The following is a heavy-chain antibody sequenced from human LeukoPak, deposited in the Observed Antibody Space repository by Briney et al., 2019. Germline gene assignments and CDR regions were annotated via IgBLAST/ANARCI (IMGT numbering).Heavy chain of an antibody. CDR2: ISDDGDST. J-gene: IGHJ4*02. Sequence: GGSLRLSCAASGFTFSSYAMSWVRQAPGKGLEWVSTISDDGDSTYYADSVKGRFTISRDNSKNTLCLQMSSLRADDTAVYYCAKQVGNSGYYPLDYWGQGTLVTVSS. D-gene: IGHD3-22*01. V-gene: IGHV3-23*01. CDR1: GFTFSSYA. CDR3: AKQVGNSGYYPLDY.